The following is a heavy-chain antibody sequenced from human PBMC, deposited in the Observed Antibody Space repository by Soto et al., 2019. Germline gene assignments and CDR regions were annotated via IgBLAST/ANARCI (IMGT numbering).Heavy chain of an antibody. CDR2: IIPIFGTA. D-gene: IGHD6-19*01. CDR3: AKDEGSSGGYYFDY. Sequence: SVKVSCKASGGTFSSYAISWVRQAPGQGLEWMGGIIPIFGTANYAQKFQGRVTITADNSKNTVYLLMISLRAEDTAVYYCAKDEGSSGGYYFDYWGQGTLVTVSS. CDR1: GGTFSSYA. J-gene: IGHJ4*02. V-gene: IGHV1-69*06.